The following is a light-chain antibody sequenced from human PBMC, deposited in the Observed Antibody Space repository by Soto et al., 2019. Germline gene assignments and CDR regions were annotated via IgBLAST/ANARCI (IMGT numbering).Light chain of an antibody. V-gene: IGLV1-40*01. Sequence: QSVLTQPPSVSGAPGQRVTISCTGSSSNIGAGYDVHWYQPLPGTAPKLLSYGNSNRPSGVPDRFSGSKSRTSASLAITGLQAEDEADYYCQSYDSSLSVVVFGGGTQLTVL. CDR3: QSYDSSLSVVV. CDR2: GNS. J-gene: IGLJ2*01. CDR1: SSNIGAGYD.